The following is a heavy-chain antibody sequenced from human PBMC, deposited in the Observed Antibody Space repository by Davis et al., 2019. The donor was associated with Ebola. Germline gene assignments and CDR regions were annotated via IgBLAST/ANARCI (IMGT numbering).Heavy chain of an antibody. V-gene: IGHV3-33*06. J-gene: IGHJ4*02. D-gene: IGHD1-26*01. CDR3: AKAGGIVGATSDY. CDR1: GFTFNNYG. Sequence: GESLKISCAASGFTFNNYGMHWVRQAPGKGLEWVAIIWYDGSNKYYADSVKGRFTISRDNSKNTLYLQMNSLRAEDTAVYYCAKAGGIVGATSDYWGQGTLVTVSS. CDR2: IWYDGSNK.